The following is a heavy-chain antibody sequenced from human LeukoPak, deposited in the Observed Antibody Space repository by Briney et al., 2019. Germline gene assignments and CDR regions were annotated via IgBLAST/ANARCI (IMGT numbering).Heavy chain of an antibody. CDR3: SKVSQSDQWELNYYYMDV. CDR2: TRYDASLK. D-gene: IGHD1-26*01. V-gene: IGHV3-30*02. Sequence: GGSLRLSCVGSGFTFKNYGIHWVRQAPGMGLEWVAFTRYDASLKYFSDSVKGRFTISRDNSRNTLYLQMNSLRADYTARYYLSKVSQSDQWELNYYYMDVWGKGTTVIVSS. J-gene: IGHJ6*03. CDR1: GFTFKNYG.